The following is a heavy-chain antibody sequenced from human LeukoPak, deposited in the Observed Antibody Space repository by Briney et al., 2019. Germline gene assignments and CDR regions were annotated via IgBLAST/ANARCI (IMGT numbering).Heavy chain of an antibody. D-gene: IGHD2-2*01. CDR1: GYTFTSYY. J-gene: IGHJ4*02. Sequence: ASVKVSCKASGYTFTSYYMHWVRQAPGQGLEWMGIINPSGGSTSYAQKFQGRVTMTRDTSTSTVYMELSSLRSDDTAVYYCARNSDIVVVPAAVDYWGQGTLVTVSS. CDR3: ARNSDIVVVPAAVDY. CDR2: INPSGGST. V-gene: IGHV1-46*01.